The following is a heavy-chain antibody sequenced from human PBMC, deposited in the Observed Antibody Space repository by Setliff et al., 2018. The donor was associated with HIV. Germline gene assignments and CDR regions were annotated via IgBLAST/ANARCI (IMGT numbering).Heavy chain of an antibody. D-gene: IGHD3-22*01. Sequence: SETLSLTCGVSGYSLTSGYYWGWIRQPPGKGLEWIGSIHDSGRTYYNPSLKSRVTISVDTSKNQFSLKLSSVTAADAAVYYCASRVYYYDSSGYLREEGFDPWGQGTLVTVSS. CDR1: GYSLTSGYY. CDR2: IHDSGRT. J-gene: IGHJ5*02. V-gene: IGHV4-38-2*01. CDR3: ASRVYYYDSSGYLREEGFDP.